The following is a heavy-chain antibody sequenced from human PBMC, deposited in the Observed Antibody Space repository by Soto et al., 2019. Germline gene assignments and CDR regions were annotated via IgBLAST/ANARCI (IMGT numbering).Heavy chain of an antibody. CDR2: ISYDGSNK. CDR1: GFIFSYYG. V-gene: IGHV3-30*18. D-gene: IGHD6-19*01. Sequence: QVQLVESGGGVVQPGGSLRLSCAASGFIFSYYGMHWVRQAPGKGLEWVAVISYDGSNKYYADSVKGRFTISRDNSKNTLYLQMNSLRAEDTAVYYCAKDGWLAQNYYYYGMDVWGQGTTVTVSS. CDR3: AKDGWLAQNYYYYGMDV. J-gene: IGHJ6*02.